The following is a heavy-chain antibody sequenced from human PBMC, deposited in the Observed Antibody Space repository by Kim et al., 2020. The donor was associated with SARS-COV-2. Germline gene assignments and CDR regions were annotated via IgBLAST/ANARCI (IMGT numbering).Heavy chain of an antibody. CDR3: ARRGGASSWARHYYYYYGMDV. CDR1: GFTFSSYS. CDR2: ISSSSSTI. V-gene: IGHV3-48*02. D-gene: IGHD6-13*01. J-gene: IGHJ6*02. Sequence: GGSLRLSCAASGFTFSSYSMNWVRQAPGKGLEWVSYISSSSSTIYYADSVKGRFTISRDNAKNSLYLQMNSLRDEDTAVYYCARRGGASSWARHYYYYYGMDVWGQGTTVAVSS.